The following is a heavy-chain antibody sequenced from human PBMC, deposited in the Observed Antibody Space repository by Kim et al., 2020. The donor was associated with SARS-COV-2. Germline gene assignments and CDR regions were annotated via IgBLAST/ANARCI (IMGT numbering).Heavy chain of an antibody. J-gene: IGHJ4*02. CDR1: GFTFSSYA. Sequence: GGSLRLSCAASGFTFSSYAMSWVRQAPGKGLVWVSAISGSGGSTYYADSVKGRFTISRDNSKNTLYLQMNSLRAEDTAVYYCAKARYDSSGYYYDILDYWGQGTLVTVSS. D-gene: IGHD3-22*01. V-gene: IGHV3-23*01. CDR3: AKARYDSSGYYYDILDY. CDR2: ISGSGGST.